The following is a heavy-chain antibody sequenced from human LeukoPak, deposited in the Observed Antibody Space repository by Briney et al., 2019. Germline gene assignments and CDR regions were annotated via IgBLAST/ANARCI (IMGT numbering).Heavy chain of an antibody. CDR2: ITTYNGNT. CDR1: GYAFRDFG. J-gene: IGHJ4*02. Sequence: EASVKVSCKASGYAFRDFGISWVRQAPGQGLEWMGWITTYNGNTNYIQKLQGRVTMTTDTSTSTAYMELRSLRSDDTAVYYCARGPYYDSWSGAGYWGRGTLVTVSS. V-gene: IGHV1-18*01. D-gene: IGHD3-3*01. CDR3: ARGPYYDSWSGAGY.